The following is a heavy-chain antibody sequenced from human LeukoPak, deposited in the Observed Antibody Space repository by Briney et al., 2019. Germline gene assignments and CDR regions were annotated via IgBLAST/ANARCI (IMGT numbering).Heavy chain of an antibody. D-gene: IGHD2-15*01. J-gene: IGHJ1*01. CDR2: ISNTGGST. CDR1: GFAFSTYA. V-gene: IGHV3-23*01. CDR3: AQQVGYCSSGSCYFTY. Sequence: GGSLRLSCAASGFAFSTYAMSWVRQAPGKGLEWVSAISNTGGSTYYADSVKGRFTISRDKSKNTLSLQMNSLRAEDTAVYYCAQQVGYCSSGSCYFTYWGQGTLVTVSS.